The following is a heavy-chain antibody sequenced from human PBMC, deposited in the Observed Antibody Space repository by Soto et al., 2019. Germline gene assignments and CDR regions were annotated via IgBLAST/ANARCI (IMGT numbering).Heavy chain of an antibody. D-gene: IGHD6-19*01. CDR1: GFTFSSYG. J-gene: IGHJ4*02. CDR3: AKDLAAVAGVDY. Sequence: PGGSLRLSCAASGFTFSSYGMHWVRQAPGKGLEWVAVISYDGSSKYYADSVKGRFTISRDNSKNTLYLQMNSLRAEDTAVYYCAKDLAAVAGVDYWGQGTLVTVSS. V-gene: IGHV3-30*18. CDR2: ISYDGSSK.